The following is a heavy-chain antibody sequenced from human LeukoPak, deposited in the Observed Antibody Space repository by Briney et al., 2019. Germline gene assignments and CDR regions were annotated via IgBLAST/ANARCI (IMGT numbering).Heavy chain of an antibody. D-gene: IGHD2-2*01. CDR2: INHSGST. Sequence: PSETLSLTCAVYGGSFSGYYWSWIRQPPGKGLEWIGEINHSGSTNYNPSLKSRVTISVDTSKNQFSLKLSSVTAADTAVYYCAXXHCSSTSCLYYFDYWGQGTLVTVSS. J-gene: IGHJ4*02. CDR1: GGSFSGYY. V-gene: IGHV4-34*01. CDR3: AXXHCSSTSCLYYFDY.